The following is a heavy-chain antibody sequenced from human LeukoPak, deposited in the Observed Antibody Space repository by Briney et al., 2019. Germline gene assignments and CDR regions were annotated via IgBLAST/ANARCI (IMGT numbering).Heavy chain of an antibody. V-gene: IGHV1-46*01. Sequence: ASAKVSCKASGYTFTSYYMHWVRQAPGQGLEWMGIINPSGGSTSYAQKFQGRVTMTRDTSTSTVYMELSSLRSEDTAVYYCARDRVDCGGDCYGGYFDYWGQGTLVTVSS. J-gene: IGHJ4*02. D-gene: IGHD2-21*02. CDR1: GYTFTSYY. CDR3: ARDRVDCGGDCYGGYFDY. CDR2: INPSGGST.